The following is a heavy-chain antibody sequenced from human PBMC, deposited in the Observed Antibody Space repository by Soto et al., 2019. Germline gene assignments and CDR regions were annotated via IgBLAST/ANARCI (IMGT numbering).Heavy chain of an antibody. D-gene: IGHD6-6*01. CDR1: GCTFRSFR. CDR3: AKNESSNIDGMDV. CDR2: ISSSSFSI. V-gene: IGHV3-21*06. J-gene: IGHJ6*02. Sequence: EVQLVELGGGLVNPGGCLRLSCADSGCTFRSFRMNWVRQAPWKVLDWVSCISSSSFSINYADSVKGRFSISRDNTQNSLQMQMNNLRAEDTAVSARAKNESSNIDGMDVWGQGTTFTASS.